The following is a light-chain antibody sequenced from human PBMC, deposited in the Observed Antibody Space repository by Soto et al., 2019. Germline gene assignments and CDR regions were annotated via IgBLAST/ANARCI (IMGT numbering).Light chain of an antibody. CDR1: SSDVGSYNL. J-gene: IGLJ1*01. V-gene: IGLV2-23*01. CDR2: EDT. Sequence: QSALTQPASVSGSPGQSIAISCTGTSSDVGSYNLVSWYQQHPGKAPKLMIYEDTKRPSGVSDRFSGSKSGNTASLTISGLQAEDEADYYCCSYATSSTYVFGTG. CDR3: CSYATSSTYV.